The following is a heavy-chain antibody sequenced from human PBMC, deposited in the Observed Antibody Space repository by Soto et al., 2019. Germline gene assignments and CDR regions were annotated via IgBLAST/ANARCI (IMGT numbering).Heavy chain of an antibody. CDR2: ISGSGDST. V-gene: IGHV3-23*01. J-gene: IGHJ4*02. Sequence: PGGSMRLSCAASGFTFNRYGMSWVRQAPGKGLEWVSAISGSGDSTYYADSVKGRFTISRDSSNNTLYLQMNNLRADDTALYFCVKLRLELLYLDSWGLGALVTVPS. CDR3: VKLRLELLYLDS. CDR1: GFTFNRYG. D-gene: IGHD1-7*01.